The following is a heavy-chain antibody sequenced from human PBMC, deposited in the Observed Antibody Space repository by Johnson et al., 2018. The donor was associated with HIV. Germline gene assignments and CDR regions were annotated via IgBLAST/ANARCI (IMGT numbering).Heavy chain of an antibody. CDR3: ARVHIDCSGGSCYPLEHPFI. D-gene: IGHD2-15*01. J-gene: IGHJ3*02. CDR2: IKEDGSEK. CDR1: GFSFRSYW. Sequence: VQLVESGGGLVRPGGSLRLSCAASGFSFRSYWMTWVRQAPGKGLEWVANIKEDGSEKHYVDSVRGRFTITRDNVKNFLYLQMNTLRVEDTAVYYCARVHIDCSGGSCYPLEHPFIWGQGTMVIVSS. V-gene: IGHV3-7*01.